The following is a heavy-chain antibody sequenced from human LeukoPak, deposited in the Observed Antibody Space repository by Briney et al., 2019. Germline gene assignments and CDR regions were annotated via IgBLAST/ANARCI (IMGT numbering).Heavy chain of an antibody. CDR3: SRRLGVSSGYYY. CDR1: GFTVSSNY. Sequence: GGSLRLSCAASGFTVSSNYMSWVRQAPGKGLEWVSVIYSGGSTYYADSVKGRFTISRDNSKNTLYIQMNSLRAEDTAVYYCSRRLGVSSGYYYWGQGTLVTVSS. J-gene: IGHJ4*02. V-gene: IGHV3-66*01. CDR2: IYSGGST. D-gene: IGHD3-22*01.